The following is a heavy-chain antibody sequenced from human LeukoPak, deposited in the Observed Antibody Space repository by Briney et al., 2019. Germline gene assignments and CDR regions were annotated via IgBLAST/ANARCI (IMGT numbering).Heavy chain of an antibody. V-gene: IGHV3-23*01. CDR3: AKVSPIFYYGMDV. J-gene: IGHJ6*04. D-gene: IGHD3-9*01. Sequence: GGSLRLSCVASGFTFSSYAMSWVRQAPGRGLEWVSAISGSGGSTYYADSVKGRFTISRDNSRNTLYLQMNSLRAEDTAVYYCAKVSPIFYYGMDVWGKGTTVTVSS. CDR2: ISGSGGST. CDR1: GFTFSSYA.